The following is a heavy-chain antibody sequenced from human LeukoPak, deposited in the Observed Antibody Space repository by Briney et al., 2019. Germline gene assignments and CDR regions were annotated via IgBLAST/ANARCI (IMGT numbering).Heavy chain of an antibody. J-gene: IGHJ4*02. CDR3: ARDINWGQVDY. V-gene: IGHV3-9*01. CDR2: INWNKSTL. CDR1: GFTFDDAA. Sequence: GGSLRLSCAASGFTFDDAAMHWVRQAPGKGLEWVSGINWNKSTLKYADSVKGRFTISRDNAKNIVYLQMNSLREDDTAIYYCARDINWGQVDYWGQGTLVTVSS. D-gene: IGHD7-27*01.